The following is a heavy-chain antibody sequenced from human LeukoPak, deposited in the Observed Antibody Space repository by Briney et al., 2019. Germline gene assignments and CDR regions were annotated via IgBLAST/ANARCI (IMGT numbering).Heavy chain of an antibody. V-gene: IGHV3-48*01. Sequence: PGGSLRLSCAASGLTFSDYTMNWVRQAPGKGLEWVSYISISGSTIYYADSVKGRFTISRDNAKDSLYLQMNSLRAEDTAVYYCAKDVVAVAGISDYWGQGTLVTVSS. CDR1: GLTFSDYT. D-gene: IGHD6-19*01. CDR2: ISISGSTI. CDR3: AKDVVAVAGISDY. J-gene: IGHJ4*02.